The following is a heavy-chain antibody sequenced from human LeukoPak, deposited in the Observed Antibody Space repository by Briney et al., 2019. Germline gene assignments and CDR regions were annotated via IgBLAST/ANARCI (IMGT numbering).Heavy chain of an antibody. V-gene: IGHV4-31*03. CDR3: ASHTYDSTGHLDP. CDR1: GGSISSGGYC. Sequence: SQTLSLTCTVSGGSISSGGYCWSWIRQHPGRGLEWIGYIYYSGSTYYNPSLKSRVTISVDTSKNQFSLKLSSVTAADTAVYYCASHTYDSTGHLDPWGQGTLVTVSS. CDR2: IYYSGST. D-gene: IGHD3-22*01. J-gene: IGHJ5*02.